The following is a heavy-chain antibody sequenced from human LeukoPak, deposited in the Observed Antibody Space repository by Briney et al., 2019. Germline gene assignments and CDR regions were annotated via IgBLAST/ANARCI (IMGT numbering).Heavy chain of an antibody. CDR2: IKQDGSET. Sequence: GGSLRLSCAASGFTFSSYWMSWVRQAPGKGLEWVANIKQDGSETYYVDSVKGRFTISRDNAKSSLYLQMNSLRGEDTAVYCCARPYSSGWVDYWGQGTLVTVSS. J-gene: IGHJ4*02. CDR1: GFTFSSYW. V-gene: IGHV3-7*05. D-gene: IGHD6-19*01. CDR3: ARPYSSGWVDY.